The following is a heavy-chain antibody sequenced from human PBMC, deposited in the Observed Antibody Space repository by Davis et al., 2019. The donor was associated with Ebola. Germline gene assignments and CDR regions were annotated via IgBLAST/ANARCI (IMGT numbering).Heavy chain of an antibody. CDR1: GFTFSSYA. Sequence: PGGSLRLSCAASGFTFSSYAMSWVRQAPGKGLEWVSAISGSGGSTYYADSVKGRFTISRDNSKNTLYLQMNSLRAEDTAVYYCAKDHCSSTSCYEGPYGWYFDLWGRGTLVTVSS. V-gene: IGHV3-23*01. CDR2: ISGSGGST. D-gene: IGHD2-2*01. J-gene: IGHJ2*01. CDR3: AKDHCSSTSCYEGPYGWYFDL.